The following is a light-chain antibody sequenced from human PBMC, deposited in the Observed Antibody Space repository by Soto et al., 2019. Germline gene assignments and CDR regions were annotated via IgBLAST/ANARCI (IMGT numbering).Light chain of an antibody. CDR2: SYN. Sequence: QPVLTQPPSASGTPGQRGIISCSGSSSNIGSNTVNWYQQIPGTAPKLLIYSYNQRPSGVPDRFSGYKSDTSASLAISGLQSEDEAEYYCAAWDDILNGVLFGGGTKLTVL. V-gene: IGLV1-44*01. CDR3: AAWDDILNGVL. CDR1: SSNIGSNT. J-gene: IGLJ2*01.